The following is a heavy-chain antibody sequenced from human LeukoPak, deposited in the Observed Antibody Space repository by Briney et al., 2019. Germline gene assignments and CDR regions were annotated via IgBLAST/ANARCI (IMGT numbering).Heavy chain of an antibody. CDR3: ARRPVLRFLEWLSPTYFDY. CDR1: GGSISSYY. D-gene: IGHD3-3*01. V-gene: IGHV4-39*01. CDR2: IYYSGST. Sequence: SETLSLTCTVSGGSISSYYWGWIRQPPGKGLEWIGSIYYSGSTYYNPSLKSRVTISVDTSKNQFSLKLSSVTAADTAVYYCARRPVLRFLEWLSPTYFDYWGQGTLVTVSS. J-gene: IGHJ4*02.